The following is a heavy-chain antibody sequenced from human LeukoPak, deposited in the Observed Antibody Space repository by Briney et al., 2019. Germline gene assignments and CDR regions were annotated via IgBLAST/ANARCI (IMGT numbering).Heavy chain of an antibody. D-gene: IGHD2-15*01. CDR3: ARDNWDIVVVVAAMSWFDP. J-gene: IGHJ5*02. CDR2: INPNSGGT. Sequence: ASVKVSCKASGYTFTGYYMHWVRQAPGQGLEWMGWINPNSGGTNYAQKFQGRVTMTRDTSISTAYMELSRLRSDDTAVYYCARDNWDIVVVVAAMSWFDPGAREPWSPSPQ. V-gene: IGHV1-2*02. CDR1: GYTFTGYY.